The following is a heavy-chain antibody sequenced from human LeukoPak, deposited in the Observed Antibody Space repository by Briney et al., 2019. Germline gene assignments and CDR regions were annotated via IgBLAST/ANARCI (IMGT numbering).Heavy chain of an antibody. Sequence: SETLSLTCAVYGGSFSGYYWSWIRQPPGKGLEWIGEINHSGSTNYNPSLKSRVTISVDTSKNQFSLKLSSVTAADTAVYYCARDAPNYGDYDSANYYFDYWGQGTLVTVSS. V-gene: IGHV4-34*01. CDR1: GGSFSGYY. D-gene: IGHD4-17*01. CDR3: ARDAPNYGDYDSANYYFDY. J-gene: IGHJ4*02. CDR2: INHSGST.